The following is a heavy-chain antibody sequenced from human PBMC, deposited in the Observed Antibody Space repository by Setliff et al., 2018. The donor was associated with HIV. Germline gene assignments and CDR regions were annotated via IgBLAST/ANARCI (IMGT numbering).Heavy chain of an antibody. J-gene: IGHJ4*02. D-gene: IGHD3-16*01. CDR3: ARTLRAAAVYYFDY. Sequence: SETLSLTCTVSGGSISSGSYYWGWIRQPPGKGLEWIGSIYYSGSTYYNPSLKSRVTISVDTSKNQFSLKLTSVTAADTAVYYCARTLRAAAVYYFDYWGQGTLVTVSS. V-gene: IGHV4-39*01. CDR1: GGSISSGSYY. CDR2: IYYSGST.